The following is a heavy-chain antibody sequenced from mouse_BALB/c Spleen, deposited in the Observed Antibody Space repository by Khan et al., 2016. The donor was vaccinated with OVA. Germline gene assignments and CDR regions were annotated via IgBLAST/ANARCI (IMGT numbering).Heavy chain of an antibody. D-gene: IGHD1-2*01. Sequence: EVQLQESGPELVKPGASVKISCKTSGYTFTEYTIHWVKQSHGKSLEWIGRFNPNNGGAHYNQKFKGKATLTVDKSSSTAYMELRSLTSEDSAVYYCARRDYYAYYWYVDVWGEGTTVTVSS. CDR3: ARRDYYAYYWYVDV. CDR2: FNPNNGGA. V-gene: IGHV1-18*01. CDR1: GYTFTEYT. J-gene: IGHJ1*01.